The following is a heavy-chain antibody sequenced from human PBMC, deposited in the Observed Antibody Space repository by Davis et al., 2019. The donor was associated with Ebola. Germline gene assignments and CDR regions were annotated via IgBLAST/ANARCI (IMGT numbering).Heavy chain of an antibody. Sequence: PGGSLRLSCAASGFTFSSYEMNWVRQAPGKGLEWVSYISSSGSTIYYADSVKSRFTISRDNAKNSLYLQMNSLRAEDTAVYYCAREGPPGRHDAFDIWGQGTMVTVSS. CDR2: ISSSGSTI. D-gene: IGHD7-27*01. J-gene: IGHJ3*02. CDR3: AREGPPGRHDAFDI. V-gene: IGHV3-48*03. CDR1: GFTFSSYE.